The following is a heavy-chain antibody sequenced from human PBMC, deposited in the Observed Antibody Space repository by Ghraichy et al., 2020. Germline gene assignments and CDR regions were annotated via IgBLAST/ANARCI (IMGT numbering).Heavy chain of an antibody. CDR3: ARARSSSWYEGGYFDY. CDR2: INPNSGGT. J-gene: IGHJ4*02. CDR1: GYTFTGYY. V-gene: IGHV1-2*04. Sequence: ASVKVSCKASGYTFTGYYMHWVRQAPGQGLEWMGWINPNSGGTNYAQKFQGWVTMTRDTSISTAYMELSRLRSDDTAVYYCARARSSSWYEGGYFDYWGQGTLVTVSS. D-gene: IGHD6-13*01.